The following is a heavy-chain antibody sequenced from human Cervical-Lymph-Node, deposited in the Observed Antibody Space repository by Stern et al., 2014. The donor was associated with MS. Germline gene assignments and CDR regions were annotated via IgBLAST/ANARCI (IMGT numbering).Heavy chain of an antibody. D-gene: IGHD3-10*01. J-gene: IGHJ4*02. CDR3: ARAASTTSSYNF. CDR2: TLPIFGTA. Sequence: VQLVESGAEVKKPGSSVKVSCQASGGSFINNVISWVRQAPGKGLEWMGGTLPIFGTALYAQKFRGRVTITGDEPTRTAYMELSSLRSDDTAVYFCARAASTTSSYNFWGPGTLVTVSS. CDR1: GGSFINNV. V-gene: IGHV1-69*01.